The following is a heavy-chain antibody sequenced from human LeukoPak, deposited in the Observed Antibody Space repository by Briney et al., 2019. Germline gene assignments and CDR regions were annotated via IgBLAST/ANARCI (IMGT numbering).Heavy chain of an antibody. J-gene: IGHJ6*02. CDR2: ISYDGSNK. V-gene: IGHV3-30*03. CDR1: GFTFSSFG. Sequence: GGSLRLSCAASGFTFSSFGIHWVRQAPGKGLEWVAVISYDGSNKYYADSVEGRFTISRDNSKNTLYLQMNSLRAEDTAVYYCARDFSMYSSSWYEFDYYYGMDVWGQGTTVTVSS. CDR3: ARDFSMYSSSWYEFDYYYGMDV. D-gene: IGHD6-13*01.